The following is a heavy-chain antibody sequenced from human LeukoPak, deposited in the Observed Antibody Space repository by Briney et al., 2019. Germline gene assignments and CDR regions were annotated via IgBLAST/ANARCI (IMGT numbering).Heavy chain of an antibody. CDR2: INQDGSEN. J-gene: IGHJ4*02. D-gene: IGHD1-26*01. V-gene: IGHV3-7*03. CDR1: GFTFSSYW. Sequence: GGSLRLSCAASGFTFSSYWMGWVRQAPGKGLEWAANINQDGSENYYVDSVKGRFTISRDNAKNSLYLQMNSLRADDTAVYYCVKDSPPRYSGSPPAYWGQGTLVTVSS. CDR3: VKDSPPRYSGSPPAY.